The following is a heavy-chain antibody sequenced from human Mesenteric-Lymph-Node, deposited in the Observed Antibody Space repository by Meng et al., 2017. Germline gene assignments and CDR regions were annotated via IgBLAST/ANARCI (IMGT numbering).Heavy chain of an antibody. Sequence: QVQVQQWGAGLLTPSETLSLTCAFYGGSFSGYYWSWIRQPPGKGLEWIGEINHSGSTNYNPSLKSRVTISVDTSKNQFSLKLSSVTAADTAVYYCARRPGFHRRSIAVAGLDYWGQGTLVTVSS. V-gene: IGHV4-34*01. D-gene: IGHD6-19*01. CDR1: GGSFSGYY. J-gene: IGHJ4*02. CDR2: INHSGST. CDR3: ARRPGFHRRSIAVAGLDY.